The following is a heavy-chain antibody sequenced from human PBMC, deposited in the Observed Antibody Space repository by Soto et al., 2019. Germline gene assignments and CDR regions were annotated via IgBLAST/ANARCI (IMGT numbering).Heavy chain of an antibody. Sequence: GGSLRLSCAASGFTFSSYGMHWVRQAPGKGLEWVAVISYDGSNKYYADSVKGRFTISRDNSKNTLYLQMNSLRAEDTAVYYCAKGGLLQLAIDYWGQGTLVTV. V-gene: IGHV3-30*18. J-gene: IGHJ4*02. CDR3: AKGGLLQLAIDY. CDR2: ISYDGSNK. CDR1: GFTFSSYG. D-gene: IGHD6-13*01.